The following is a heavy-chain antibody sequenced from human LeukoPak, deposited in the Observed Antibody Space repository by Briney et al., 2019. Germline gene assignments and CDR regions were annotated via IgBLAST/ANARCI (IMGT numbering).Heavy chain of an antibody. D-gene: IGHD5-18*01. CDR2: NYYSGRT. Sequence: SETLSLTCTVSGGSISSYYWSWIRQPPRKGLEWSGCNYYSGRTNYNPSLKSRVSISVDTSKNQFSLKLSSVTAADTAVYYCARVLEYSYGYGRDYYYYMDVWGKGTTVTVSS. CDR1: GGSISSYY. J-gene: IGHJ6*03. V-gene: IGHV4-59*01. CDR3: ARVLEYSYGYGRDYYYYMDV.